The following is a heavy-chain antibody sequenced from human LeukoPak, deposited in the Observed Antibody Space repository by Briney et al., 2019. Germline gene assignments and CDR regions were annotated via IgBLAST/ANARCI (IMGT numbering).Heavy chain of an antibody. D-gene: IGHD3-22*01. CDR2: IYTSGST. CDR1: GGSISSGSYY. J-gene: IGHJ4*02. V-gene: IGHV4-61*02. CDR3: ARDQYYYDSSAYYRFDY. Sequence: SETLSLTCTVSGGSISSGSYYWSWIRQPAGKGLEWIGRIYTSGSTNYNPSLKGRVTISVDTSKNQFSLKLSSVTAADTAVYYCARDQYYYDSSAYYRFDYWGQGTLVTVSS.